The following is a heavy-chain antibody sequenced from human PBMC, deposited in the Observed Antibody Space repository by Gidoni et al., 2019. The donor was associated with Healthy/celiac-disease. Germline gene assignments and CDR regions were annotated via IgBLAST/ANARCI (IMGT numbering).Heavy chain of an antibody. CDR1: GFSLSTSGVG. CDR2: IYWNDDK. D-gene: IGHD3-10*01. CDR3: AHTWIWFGASHFDY. J-gene: IGHJ4*02. Sequence: QITLKESGPTLVKPTQTLTLTCTFSGFSLSTSGVGVGWIRQPPGKALEWLALIYWNDDKRYSPSLKSRLTITKDTSKNQVVLTMTNMDPVDTATYYCAHTWIWFGASHFDYWGQGTLVTVSS. V-gene: IGHV2-5*01.